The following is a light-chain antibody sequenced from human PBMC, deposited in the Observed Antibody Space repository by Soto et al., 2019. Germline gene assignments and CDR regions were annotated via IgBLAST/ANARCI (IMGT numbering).Light chain of an antibody. CDR2: GAS. V-gene: IGKV1-33*01. J-gene: IGKJ3*01. Sequence: DIQMTQSPSSLSASVGDRVTITCQASQDIRKYLNWYQQKPGRAPKLLIYGASNLETGVPSRFSGSGYGTDFTFSIGTLQTEDIATFYCQHYDNLPPFAFGPGAKVAIK. CDR1: QDIRKY. CDR3: QHYDNLPPFA.